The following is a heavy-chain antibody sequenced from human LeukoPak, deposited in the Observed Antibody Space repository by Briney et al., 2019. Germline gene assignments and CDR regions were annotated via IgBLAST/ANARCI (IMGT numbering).Heavy chain of an antibody. D-gene: IGHD3-22*01. CDR2: IYYSGST. J-gene: IGHJ4*02. Sequence: SETLSLTCTVSGGSISSSSYYWGWIRQPPGKGLEWIGSIYYSGSTYYNPSLKSRVTISVDTSKNQFSLKLSSVTAADTAVYYCARDTRVHYYDSSGPVDYWGQGTLVTVSS. CDR1: GGSISSSSYY. CDR3: ARDTRVHYYDSSGPVDY. V-gene: IGHV4-39*07.